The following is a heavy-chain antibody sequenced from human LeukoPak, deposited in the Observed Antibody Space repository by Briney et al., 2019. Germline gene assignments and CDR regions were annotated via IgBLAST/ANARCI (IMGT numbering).Heavy chain of an antibody. CDR2: VIPIFGTA. V-gene: IGHV1-69*05. D-gene: IGHD1-26*01. CDR3: AAPGSGSSNFDY. CDR1: GGTFSSYA. Sequence: GASVKVSCKASGGTFSSYAISWVRQAPGHGLEWMGGVIPIFGTANYAQKFQGRVTITTDESTSTAYMELSSLRSEDTAVYYCAAPGSGSSNFDYWGQGTLVTVSS. J-gene: IGHJ4*02.